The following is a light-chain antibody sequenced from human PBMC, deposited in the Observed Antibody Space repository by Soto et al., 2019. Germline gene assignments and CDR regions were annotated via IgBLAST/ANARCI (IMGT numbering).Light chain of an antibody. CDR2: KAS. J-gene: IGKJ4*01. CDR1: QVIGSW. V-gene: IGKV1-5*03. Sequence: DIQMTQSPSTLSASIGDRVTVTCRAYQVIGSWLAWFQQKPGRAPTLLINKASSLQSGVPSRFSGSGSGTEFTLTITSLQPDDSATHYCQQDVTYPLTFGGGTKVDIK. CDR3: QQDVTYPLT.